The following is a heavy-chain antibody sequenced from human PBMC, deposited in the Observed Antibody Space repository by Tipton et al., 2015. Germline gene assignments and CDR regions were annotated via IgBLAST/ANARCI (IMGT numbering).Heavy chain of an antibody. V-gene: IGHV3-9*01. D-gene: IGHD3-3*01. CDR1: GFTFDDYA. CDR2: ISWHGGFR. Sequence: SLRLSCAASGFTFDDYAMHWVRQAPGKGLEWVSGISWHGGFRAYADSVKGRFTISRDNAKNSLYLQMNSLRAEDTALYYCGRGRGLFGVPKRDYGMDVWGQGTTVTVSS. J-gene: IGHJ6*02. CDR3: GRGRGLFGVPKRDYGMDV.